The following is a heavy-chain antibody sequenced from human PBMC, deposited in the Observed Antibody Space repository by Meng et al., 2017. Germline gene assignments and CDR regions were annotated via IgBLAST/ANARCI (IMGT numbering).Heavy chain of an antibody. CDR2: IYTGGSN. Sequence: TLSLTCTVSGGSISSGSYYWSWLRQPAGQGREWIGRIYTGGSNNYNPSLKSRVTISVDTSKNQFSLKLSSVAAADTAVYYCARGRIAAAGTLGFDPWGQGTLVTVSS. CDR1: GGSISSGSYY. CDR3: ARGRIAAAGTLGFDP. J-gene: IGHJ5*02. D-gene: IGHD6-13*01. V-gene: IGHV4-61*02.